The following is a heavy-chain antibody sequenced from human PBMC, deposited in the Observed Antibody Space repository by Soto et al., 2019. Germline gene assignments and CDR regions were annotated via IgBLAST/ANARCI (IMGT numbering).Heavy chain of an antibody. Sequence: SETLSLTCTVSGGSISSGGYYWSWIRQHPGKGLEWIGYIYYSGSTYYNPSLKSRVTISVDTSKNQFSLKLSSVTAADTAVYYCARDSRYFDLYYYYYYGMDVWGQGTTVTVSS. J-gene: IGHJ6*02. CDR1: GGSISSGGYY. V-gene: IGHV4-31*03. CDR2: IYYSGST. D-gene: IGHD3-9*01. CDR3: ARDSRYFDLYYYYYYGMDV.